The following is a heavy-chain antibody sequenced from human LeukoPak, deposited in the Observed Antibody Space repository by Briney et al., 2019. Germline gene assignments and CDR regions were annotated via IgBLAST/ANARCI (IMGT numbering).Heavy chain of an antibody. CDR2: MYYSGST. Sequence: PSETLSLTCTVSGGSISSGGYYWSWIRQHPGKSLEWIAYMYYSGSTYYNPSLKSRVTMSADTSKNQFSLKLSSVTAADTAVYYCARPYYYDSRIDPWGQGTLVTVSS. V-gene: IGHV4-30-4*08. J-gene: IGHJ5*02. CDR3: ARPYYYDSRIDP. D-gene: IGHD3-22*01. CDR1: GGSISSGGYY.